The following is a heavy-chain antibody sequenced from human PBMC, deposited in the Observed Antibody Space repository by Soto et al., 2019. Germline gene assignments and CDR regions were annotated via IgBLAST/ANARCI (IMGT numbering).Heavy chain of an antibody. CDR2: ISSSSSYI. CDR3: ARGVRGSGWSTTNHYYYGLDV. J-gene: IGHJ6*02. Sequence: EVQLVESGGGLVKPGGSLRLSCAASGFSFSDYSMNWVRQAPGEGLEWVSSISSSSSYIYDAESVKGRFIISRDNAKDSLYLQMNSLRAEDTAVYYCARGVRGSGWSTTNHYYYGLDVWGQGTTVTVS. V-gene: IGHV3-21*01. CDR1: GFSFSDYS. D-gene: IGHD6-19*01.